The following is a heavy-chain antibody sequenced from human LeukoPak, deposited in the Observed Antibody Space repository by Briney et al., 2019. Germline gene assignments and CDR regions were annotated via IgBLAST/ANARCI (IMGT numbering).Heavy chain of an antibody. V-gene: IGHV4-34*01. Sequence: SETLSLTCAVYAGSFSGYYWSWIRQPPGKGLEWSGEINHSGSTNYNPSLESRVSISVDTSKNQFSLKLSSVTAADTAVYYCARGYSYGQRFDYWGQGTLVTVSS. J-gene: IGHJ4*02. D-gene: IGHD5-18*01. CDR3: ARGYSYGQRFDY. CDR1: AGSFSGYY. CDR2: INHSGST.